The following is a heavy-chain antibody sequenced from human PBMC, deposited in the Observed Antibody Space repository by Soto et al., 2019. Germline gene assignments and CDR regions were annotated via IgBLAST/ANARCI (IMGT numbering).Heavy chain of an antibody. Sequence: PXGSLNLSCAASGFSFSAYVMSWVRQARGKGLEWVSSITSSGGSTYYADSVKGRFTVSRDNSKNTVYLQMNSLRGQDTAVYYCGKLTAAWGQGTLVTVSS. CDR1: GFSFSAYV. CDR2: ITSSGGST. J-gene: IGHJ4*02. CDR3: GKLTAA. D-gene: IGHD6-13*01. V-gene: IGHV3-23*01.